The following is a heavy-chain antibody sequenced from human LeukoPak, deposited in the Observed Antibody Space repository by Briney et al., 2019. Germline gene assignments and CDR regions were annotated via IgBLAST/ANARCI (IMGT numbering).Heavy chain of an antibody. D-gene: IGHD6-19*01. Sequence: KTSETLSLTCTVSGGSISSSSYYWGWIRQPPVKGLEWIGSIYYSGCTYYNRSLKSRVTISVATSKNQFPLKLSSVTAADTAVYYCARGGDSSGWYPNYYYSYYMDVWGKGTTVTVSS. V-gene: IGHV4-39*06. CDR2: IYYSGCT. J-gene: IGHJ6*03. CDR3: ARGGDSSGWYPNYYYSYYMDV. CDR1: GGSISSSSYY.